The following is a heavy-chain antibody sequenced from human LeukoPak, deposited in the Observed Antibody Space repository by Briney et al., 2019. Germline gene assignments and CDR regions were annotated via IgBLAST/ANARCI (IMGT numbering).Heavy chain of an antibody. CDR2: IIPIFGTA. CDR3: ARTGLFRTDPAHY. D-gene: IGHD4/OR15-4a*01. V-gene: IGHV1-69*05. J-gene: IGHJ4*02. Sequence: ASVKVSCKASGGTFSSYAISWVRQAPGQGLEWIGGIIPIFGTANYAQKFQGRVTITTDESTSTAYMELSSLRSEDTAVYYCARTGLFRTDPAHYWGQGTLVTVSS. CDR1: GGTFSSYA.